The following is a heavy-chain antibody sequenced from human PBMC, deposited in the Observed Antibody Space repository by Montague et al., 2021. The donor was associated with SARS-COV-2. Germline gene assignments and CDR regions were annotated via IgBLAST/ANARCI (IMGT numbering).Heavy chain of an antibody. D-gene: IGHD2-15*01. V-gene: IGHV4-39*02. J-gene: IGHJ4*02. CDR2: IYYGGST. CDR1: GGSISTYYY. CDR3: ARDQGVYCSGGSCYNFDY. Sequence: SETLSLTCTVSGGSISTYYYWGWIRQPPGKGLEWIGSIYYGGSTXYNPSLKSRVTISVDTSMNHSSLKLSSVTAADTAVYYCARDQGVYCSGGSCYNFDYWGQGTLVTVSS.